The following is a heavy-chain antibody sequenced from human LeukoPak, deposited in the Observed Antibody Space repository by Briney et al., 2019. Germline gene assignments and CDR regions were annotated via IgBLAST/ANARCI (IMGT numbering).Heavy chain of an antibody. Sequence: SETLSLTCAVYGGSFSGYYWSWIRQPPGKGLEWIGEINHSGSTNYNPSLKSRVTISVDTSKNQFSLKLSSVTAADTAVYYCARGFFSHYDFWSGYSRPHAFDIWGQGTMVTVSS. D-gene: IGHD3-3*01. CDR1: GGSFSGYY. CDR3: ARGFFSHYDFWSGYSRPHAFDI. CDR2: INHSGST. V-gene: IGHV4-34*01. J-gene: IGHJ3*02.